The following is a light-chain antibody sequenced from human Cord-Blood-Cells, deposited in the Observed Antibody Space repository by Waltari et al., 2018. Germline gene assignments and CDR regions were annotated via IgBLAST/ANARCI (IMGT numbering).Light chain of an antibody. CDR2: AGS. V-gene: IGLV2-23*01. J-gene: IGLJ1*01. CDR1: STNVCIDNL. CDR3: CSYAGSSTYV. Sequence: QSALTQPASVSGSPGQSITISCAGTSTNVCIDNLISWYQQHPGKAPKLMIYAGSKRPSGVSNRFSGSKSGNTASLTISGLQAEDEADYYCCSYAGSSTYVFGTGTKVTVL.